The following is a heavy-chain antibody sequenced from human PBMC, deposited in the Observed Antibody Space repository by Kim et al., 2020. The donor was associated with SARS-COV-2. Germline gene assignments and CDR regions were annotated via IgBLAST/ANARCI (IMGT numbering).Heavy chain of an antibody. CDR2: IDPSDSYT. Sequence: GESLKISCKGSGYSFTSYWISWVRQMPGKGLEWMGRIDPSDSYTNYSPSFQGHVTISADKSISTAYLQWSSLKASDTAMYYCARRCYYDSSGYYYGDTQQNGYGMDVWGQGTTVTVSS. CDR3: ARRCYYDSSGYYYGDTQQNGYGMDV. D-gene: IGHD3-22*01. V-gene: IGHV5-10-1*01. J-gene: IGHJ6*02. CDR1: GYSFTSYW.